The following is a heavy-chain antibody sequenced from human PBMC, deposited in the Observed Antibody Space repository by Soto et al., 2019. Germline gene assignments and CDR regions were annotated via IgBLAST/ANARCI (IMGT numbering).Heavy chain of an antibody. CDR2: IKQDGSQK. J-gene: IGHJ4*02. Sequence: PEGSLRLSCATSGFSFSSYWMSWVRQAPGKGLEWVANIKQDGSQKYYVDSVKGRFTISRDNAKSSLYLQMNSLRAEDTAVYYCARASRDYWCTGTLLTGST. V-gene: IGHV3-7*04. CDR1: GFSFSSYW. CDR3: ARASRDY.